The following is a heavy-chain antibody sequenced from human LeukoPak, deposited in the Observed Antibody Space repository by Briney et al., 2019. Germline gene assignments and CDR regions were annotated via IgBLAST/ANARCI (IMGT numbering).Heavy chain of an antibody. CDR3: ARDGSGQQLVLRGYNWFDP. CDR1: GYTFTGYY. V-gene: IGHV1-2*02. Sequence: GASVKVSCKASGYTFTGYYMHWVRQAPGQGLEWMGWINPNSGGTNYAQKFQGRVAMTRDTSISTAYMELSRLRSDDTAVYYCARDGSGQQLVLRGYNWFDPWGQGTLVTVSS. J-gene: IGHJ5*02. D-gene: IGHD6-13*01. CDR2: INPNSGGT.